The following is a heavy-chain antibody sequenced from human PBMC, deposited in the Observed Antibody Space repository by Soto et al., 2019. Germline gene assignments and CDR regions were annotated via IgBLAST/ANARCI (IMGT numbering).Heavy chain of an antibody. V-gene: IGHV1-18*04. Sequence: QVQLVQSGAEVKKPGASVKVSCKASGYTFTSYGISWVRQAPGQGLEWMGWISAYNGNTNYAQKLQGRVTMTTDTSTSTAYMELRSLRSDDTAVYYCAGTPAPGGRNYVLDYWGQGTLVTVSS. D-gene: IGHD1-7*01. CDR1: GYTFTSYG. J-gene: IGHJ4*02. CDR2: ISAYNGNT. CDR3: AGTPAPGGRNYVLDY.